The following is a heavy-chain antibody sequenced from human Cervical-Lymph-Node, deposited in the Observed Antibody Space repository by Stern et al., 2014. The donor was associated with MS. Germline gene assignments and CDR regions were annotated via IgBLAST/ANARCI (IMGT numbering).Heavy chain of an antibody. CDR2: IFLNDEK. CDR1: GFSLSTASLG. CDR3: ARTVYIGYYIHFYS. J-gene: IGHJ4*02. V-gene: IGHV2-26*01. D-gene: IGHD2/OR15-2a*01. Sequence: QVTLKESGTVLVKPTETLTLTCTVSGFSLSTASLGVSWIRQPPGKALDWLAHIFLNDEKSYTTSMTSRLTISKDNSKNQAVMSMSNVDPEVTATYYCARTVYIGYYIHFYSWGRGTLVTVSS.